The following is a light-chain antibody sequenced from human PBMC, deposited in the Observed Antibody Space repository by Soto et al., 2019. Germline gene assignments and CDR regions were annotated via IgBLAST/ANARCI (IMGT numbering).Light chain of an antibody. V-gene: IGKV1-9*01. J-gene: IGKJ5*01. CDR1: QGISSY. CDR2: AAS. Sequence: DIQLTQSPSFLSASSGDRVTITCRASQGISSYLAWYQQKPGKAPKLLIYAASTLQSGVPSRFSGSGSDTDFTLTISSLQPEDFATYWCQQSSSTLPITFGQGTRLEI. CDR3: QQSSSTLPIT.